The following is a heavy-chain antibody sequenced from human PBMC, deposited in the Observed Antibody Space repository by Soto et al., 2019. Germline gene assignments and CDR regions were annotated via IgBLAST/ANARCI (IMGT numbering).Heavy chain of an antibody. CDR2: INHSGST. CDR3: ARGAGSGWYEGYFQH. CDR1: GGSFSGYY. V-gene: IGHV4-34*01. Sequence: QVQLQQWGAGLLKPSETLSLTCAVYGGSFSGYYWSWIRQPPGKGLEWIGEINHSGSTNYNPSLKSRVTISVDTSKNQFSLKLSSVTAADTAVYYCARGAGSGWYEGYFQHWGQGTLVTVSS. D-gene: IGHD6-19*01. J-gene: IGHJ1*01.